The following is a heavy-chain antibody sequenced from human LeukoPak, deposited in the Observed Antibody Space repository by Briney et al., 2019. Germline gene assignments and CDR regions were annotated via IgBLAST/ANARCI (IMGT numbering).Heavy chain of an antibody. CDR2: IKQDGSEK. D-gene: IGHD1-26*01. J-gene: IGHJ4*02. CDR1: GFTFSSYW. CDR3: ARSREGEWELLRYFDY. Sequence: GGSLRLSCAASGFTFSSYWMSWVRQAPGKGLEWVANIKQDGSEKYYVDSVKGRFTISRDNAKNSLYLQMNSLRAEDTAVYYCARSREGEWELLRYFDYWGQGTLVTVSS. V-gene: IGHV3-7*01.